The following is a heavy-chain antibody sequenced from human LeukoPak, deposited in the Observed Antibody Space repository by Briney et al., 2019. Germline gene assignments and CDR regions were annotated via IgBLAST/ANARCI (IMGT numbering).Heavy chain of an antibody. J-gene: IGHJ4*02. CDR3: ARDSDGSGLGFDY. CDR2: INPNSGGT. Sequence: ASVKVSCKASGYTFTGYYMHWVRQAPGQGLEWMGWINPNSGGTNYAQKFQGRVTMTRDTSISTAYMELSRLRSDDTAVYYCARDSDGSGLGFDYWGQGTLVTVSS. D-gene: IGHD6-19*01. V-gene: IGHV1-2*02. CDR1: GYTFTGYY.